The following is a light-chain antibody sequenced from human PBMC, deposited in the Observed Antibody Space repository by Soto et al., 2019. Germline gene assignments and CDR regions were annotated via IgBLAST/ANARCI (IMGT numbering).Light chain of an antibody. CDR1: QDISTL. CDR3: QQADSFPLT. V-gene: IGKV1D-12*01. J-gene: IGKJ4*01. CDR2: GAS. Sequence: DIQMTQSPSPVSASIGDTVTITCRASQDISTLLAWYQQKPGKAPKLLIYGASTLESGVPSRFSGRGSGTDFTLTISSLQPEDFATYFCQQADSFPLTFGGGTKVDIK.